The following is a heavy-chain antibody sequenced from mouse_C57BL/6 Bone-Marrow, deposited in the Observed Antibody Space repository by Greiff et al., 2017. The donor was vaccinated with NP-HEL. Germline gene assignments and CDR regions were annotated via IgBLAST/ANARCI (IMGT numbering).Heavy chain of an antibody. CDR1: GFTFTDYY. Sequence: DVMLVESGGGLVQPGGSLSLSCAASGFTFTDYYMSWVRQPPGKALEWLGFIRNKANGYTTEYSASVKGRFTISRDNSQSILYLQMNALRAEDSATYYCARWWLRWYFDVWGTGTTVTVSS. V-gene: IGHV7-3*01. J-gene: IGHJ1*03. CDR2: IRNKANGYTT. D-gene: IGHD2-2*01. CDR3: ARWWLRWYFDV.